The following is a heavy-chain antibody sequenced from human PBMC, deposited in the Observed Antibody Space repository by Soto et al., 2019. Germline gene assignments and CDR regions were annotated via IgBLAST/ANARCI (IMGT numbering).Heavy chain of an antibody. CDR1: GYTFTSYY. CDR3: ARDLGYSSSSAGRDYYYYYGMDV. V-gene: IGHV1-46*01. CDR2: INPSGVST. D-gene: IGHD6-6*01. Sequence: QVQLVQSGAEVKKPGASVKVSCKASGYTFTSYYMHWVRQATGQGLEWMGIINPSGVSTNYAQKFQGRATMTRDTSTSTVYMELSSLRSEDTAVYYCARDLGYSSSSAGRDYYYYYGMDVWGQGTTVTVSS. J-gene: IGHJ6*02.